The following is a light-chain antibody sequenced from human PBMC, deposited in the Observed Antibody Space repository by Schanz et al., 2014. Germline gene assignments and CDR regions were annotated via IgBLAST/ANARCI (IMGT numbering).Light chain of an antibody. CDR2: RSS. CDR1: QRVFGY. Sequence: DIQLTQSPSSLSASIGDTVTITCRASQRVFGYLSWYQHKPGKAPNLLIYRSSTLESGVPSRFSGSDSGTDFTLTISSLQPEDFATYFCQQSHDGVWTFGQGTTVEIK. V-gene: IGKV1-39*01. J-gene: IGKJ1*01. CDR3: QQSHDGVWT.